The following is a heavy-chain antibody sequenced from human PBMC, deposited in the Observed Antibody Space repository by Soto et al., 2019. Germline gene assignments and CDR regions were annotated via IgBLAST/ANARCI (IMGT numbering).Heavy chain of an antibody. CDR2: IYYSGST. V-gene: IGHV4-61*01. CDR3: ARGRVVPGGYFDY. CDR1: GGSVSSGSYY. J-gene: IGHJ4*02. D-gene: IGHD2-2*01. Sequence: QVQLQESGPGLVKPSETLSLTCTVTGGSVSSGSYYWSWIRQPPGKGLEWIGYIYYSGSTNYNPSLKSRVTISVDTSKNQFSLKLSSVTAADTAVYYCARGRVVPGGYFDYWGQGTLVTVSS.